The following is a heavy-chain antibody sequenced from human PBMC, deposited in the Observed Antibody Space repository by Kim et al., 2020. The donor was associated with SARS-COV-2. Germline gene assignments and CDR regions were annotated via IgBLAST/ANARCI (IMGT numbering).Heavy chain of an antibody. Sequence: SETLSLTCAVYGGSFSGYYWSWIRQPPGKGLEWIGEINHSGSTNYNPSLKSRVTISVDTSKNQFSLKLSSVTAADTAVYYCAINPRARGGWPKRYGMDVWGQGTTVTVSS. D-gene: IGHD6-19*01. CDR2: INHSGST. V-gene: IGHV4-34*01. CDR1: GGSFSGYY. J-gene: IGHJ6*02. CDR3: AINPRARGGWPKRYGMDV.